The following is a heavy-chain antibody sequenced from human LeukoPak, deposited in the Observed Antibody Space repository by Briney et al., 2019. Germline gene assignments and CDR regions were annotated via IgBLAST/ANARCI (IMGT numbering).Heavy chain of an antibody. CDR3: ARDWCTYCGGVVDAFDI. J-gene: IGHJ3*02. CDR1: EFTFSSYA. D-gene: IGHD2-21*01. V-gene: IGHV3-48*04. CDR2: ISSRSTTI. Sequence: QPGGSLRLSCAASEFTFSSYAMNWVRQAPGKGLEWVSYISSRSTTIYFADSVKGRFTISRGNAKNSLYLQMNSLRAEDTAVYYCARDWCTYCGGVVDAFDIWGQGTMVTVSS.